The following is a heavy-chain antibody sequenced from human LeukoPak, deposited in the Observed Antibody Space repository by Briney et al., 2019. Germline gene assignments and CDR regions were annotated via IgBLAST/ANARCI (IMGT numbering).Heavy chain of an antibody. CDR2: IWYDGSKK. J-gene: IGHJ5*02. CDR3: AKDLSYGSNWFDP. Sequence: GGSLRLSCAASGFTFSSHGMHWIRQAPGKGLELVALIWYDGSKKYYADSVKGRFTISRDDSKNTLYLQMNSLIAEDTAMYYCAKDLSYGSNWFDPWGQGTLVTVSS. D-gene: IGHD5-18*01. CDR1: GFTFSSHG. V-gene: IGHV3-33*06.